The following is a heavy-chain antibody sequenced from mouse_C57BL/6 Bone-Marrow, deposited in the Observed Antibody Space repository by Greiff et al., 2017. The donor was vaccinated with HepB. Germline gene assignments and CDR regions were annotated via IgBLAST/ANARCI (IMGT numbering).Heavy chain of an antibody. CDR2: IYPRSGNT. Sequence: QVQLQQSGAELARPGASVKLSCKASGYTFTSYGISWVKQRTGQGLEWIGEIYPRSGNTYYNEKFKGKATMTADKSSSTAYMALRSLTSEDTAVYYCARSYYGNFYFDYWGQGTTLTVSS. V-gene: IGHV1-81*01. D-gene: IGHD2-1*01. J-gene: IGHJ2*01. CDR1: GYTFTSYG. CDR3: ARSYYGNFYFDY.